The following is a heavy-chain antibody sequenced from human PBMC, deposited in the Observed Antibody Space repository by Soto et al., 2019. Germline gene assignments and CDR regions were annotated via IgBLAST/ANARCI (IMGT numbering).Heavy chain of an antibody. J-gene: IGHJ4*02. V-gene: IGHV1-3*01. Sequence: GGSMEGSCKGSWYTFTSYSLHWVRQDPGQRREWMGWINAGNGNTKYSQKFQGRVTITRETSASTAYMELSSLRSEDTAVYYCARDILFDYWGQGTLVTVSS. D-gene: IGHD2-15*01. CDR1: WYTFTSYS. CDR2: INAGNGNT. CDR3: ARDILFDY.